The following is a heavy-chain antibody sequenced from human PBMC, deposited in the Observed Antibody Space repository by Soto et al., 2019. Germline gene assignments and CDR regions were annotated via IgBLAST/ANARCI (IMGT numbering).Heavy chain of an antibody. CDR1: GASISSYY. CDR2: IFYTGST. D-gene: IGHD6-19*01. J-gene: IGHJ6*02. CDR3: ARRDRLAVAGPNYYYAMDV. V-gene: IGHV4-59*08. Sequence: PSETLSLTCTVSGASISSYYWSWIRQPPGKGLEWIGYIFYTGSTNYNPSLKSRVTISVDTSKNQFSLKLSSVTAADTAVYYCARRDRLAVAGPNYYYAMDVWGQGTTVTVSS.